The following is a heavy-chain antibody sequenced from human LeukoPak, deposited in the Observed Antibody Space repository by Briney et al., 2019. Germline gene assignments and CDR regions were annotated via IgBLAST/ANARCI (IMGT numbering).Heavy chain of an antibody. Sequence: GGSPILSCAASGFTFSGYWMSWVRQAPGKGLEWVAHIKQGGSEKYYVDSVKGRFTISRDDAENSLYLQMNSLRAEDTAVYYCARGDKGSYWGQGTLVTVSS. J-gene: IGHJ4*02. CDR2: IKQGGSEK. D-gene: IGHD3-10*01. CDR3: ARGDKGSY. CDR1: GFTFSGYW. V-gene: IGHV3-7*01.